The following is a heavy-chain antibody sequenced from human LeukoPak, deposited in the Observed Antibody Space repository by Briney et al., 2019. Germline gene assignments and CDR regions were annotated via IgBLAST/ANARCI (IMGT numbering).Heavy chain of an antibody. CDR3: AREGYYDSSGVIAFDI. D-gene: IGHD3-22*01. CDR2: ISSNGGST. J-gene: IGHJ3*02. V-gene: IGHV3-64*01. CDR1: GFTFSSYA. Sequence: PGGSLRLSCAASGFTFSSYAMHWVRQAPGKGLEYVSAISSNGGSTYYANSVKGRFTISRDNSKNTLYLQMGSLRAEDMAVYYCAREGYYDSSGVIAFDIWGQGTMVTVSS.